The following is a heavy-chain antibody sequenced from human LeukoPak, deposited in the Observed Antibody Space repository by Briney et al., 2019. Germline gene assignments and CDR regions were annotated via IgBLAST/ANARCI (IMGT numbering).Heavy chain of an antibody. V-gene: IGHV1-18*01. Sequence: GASVKVSCKASGYTFTSYGISWVRQAPGQGLEWMGWISAYNGNTNYAQKLQGRVTMTTDTSTSTAYMELRSLRSDDTAVYYCARDAYYYDSSGYCYLDYWGQGTLVTVSS. CDR3: ARDAYYYDSSGYCYLDY. J-gene: IGHJ4*02. D-gene: IGHD3-22*01. CDR2: ISAYNGNT. CDR1: GYTFTSYG.